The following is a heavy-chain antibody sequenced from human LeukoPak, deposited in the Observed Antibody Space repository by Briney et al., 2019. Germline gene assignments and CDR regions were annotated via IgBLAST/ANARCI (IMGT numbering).Heavy chain of an antibody. CDR1: GYSFTTYW. V-gene: IGHV5-51*01. Sequence: GESLKISSKGSGYSFTTYWIGWVRPMPGKGLEWMGIIYPGDSDTRYSPSFRGQVTISADKSISTAYLQWSSLKASDNAMYYCARRSSGLDYWGQGTLVTVSS. J-gene: IGHJ4*02. D-gene: IGHD6-19*01. CDR3: ARRSSGLDY. CDR2: IYPGDSDT.